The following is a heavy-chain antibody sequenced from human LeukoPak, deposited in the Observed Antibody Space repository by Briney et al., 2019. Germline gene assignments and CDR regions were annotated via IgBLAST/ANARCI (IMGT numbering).Heavy chain of an antibody. V-gene: IGHV4-39*07. CDR2: IYYTGST. CDR1: GGSITSSTYY. Sequence: SETLSLTCTVSGGSITSSTYYWGWIRQPPGKGLEWIGSIYYTGSTYYNPSLKSRVTISIDTSKNQFSLNLTSVTAGDTAVYFCARDKIVRAAHDAFDIWGQGTMVTVSS. CDR3: ARDKIVRAAHDAFDI. D-gene: IGHD3-10*01. J-gene: IGHJ3*02.